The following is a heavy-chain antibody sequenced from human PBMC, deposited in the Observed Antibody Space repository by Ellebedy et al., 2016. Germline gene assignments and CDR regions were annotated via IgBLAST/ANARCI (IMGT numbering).Heavy chain of an antibody. D-gene: IGHD6-13*01. CDR2: INAANGNA. J-gene: IGHJ4*02. CDR1: GYTFTSYA. Sequence: ASVKVSCKASGYTFTSYAMHWVRQAPGQRPEWMGWINAANGNAKYSQKLHGRVTITSDTSARKAYMELSSLTSEDTAVYYCAREVIAAAGIQPNFDYWGQGTLVTVSS. V-gene: IGHV1-3*01. CDR3: AREVIAAAGIQPNFDY.